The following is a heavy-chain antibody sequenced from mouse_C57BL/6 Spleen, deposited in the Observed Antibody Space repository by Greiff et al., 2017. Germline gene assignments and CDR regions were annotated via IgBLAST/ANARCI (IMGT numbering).Heavy chain of an antibody. CDR3: ARSRGDYYGSSSYYAMDY. J-gene: IGHJ4*01. D-gene: IGHD1-1*01. CDR2: INPSSGYT. CDR1: GYTFTSYW. Sequence: VQLQQSGAELAKPGASVKLSCKASGYTFTSYWQHWVKQRPGQGLEWIGYINPSSGYTKYNQKFKDKATLTADKSSSTAYMQLSSLTYEDSAVYYCARSRGDYYGSSSYYAMDYWGQGTSVTVSS. V-gene: IGHV1-7*01.